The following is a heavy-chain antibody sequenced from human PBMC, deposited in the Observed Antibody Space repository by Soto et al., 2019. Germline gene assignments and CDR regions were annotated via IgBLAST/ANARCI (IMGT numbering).Heavy chain of an antibody. D-gene: IGHD3-10*01. J-gene: IGHJ4*02. CDR2: INTDGSST. CDR1: GFTFSSYW. CDR3: VKAAARGDY. Sequence: EVQLVESGGGLVQPGGSLRLSCAASGFTFSSYWMHWVRQVPGKGLVWVSRINTDGSSTTYADSVKGRFTISRDNAKNTLYLQMNTLRAEDTAVYYCVKAAARGDYWGQGTLVTVSS. V-gene: IGHV3-74*03.